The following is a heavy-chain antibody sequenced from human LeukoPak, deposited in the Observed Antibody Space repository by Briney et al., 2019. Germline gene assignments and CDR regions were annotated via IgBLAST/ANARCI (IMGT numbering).Heavy chain of an antibody. Sequence: GASVKVSCKASGYTFTGYYMHWVRQAPGQGLEWMGRINPNSGGTNYAQKFQGWVTMTRDTSISTAYMELSRLRSDDTAVYYCARRKSSIAAAGTGIYYFDYWGQGTLVTVSS. D-gene: IGHD6-13*01. CDR3: ARRKSSIAAAGTGIYYFDY. V-gene: IGHV1-2*04. J-gene: IGHJ4*02. CDR1: GYTFTGYY. CDR2: INPNSGGT.